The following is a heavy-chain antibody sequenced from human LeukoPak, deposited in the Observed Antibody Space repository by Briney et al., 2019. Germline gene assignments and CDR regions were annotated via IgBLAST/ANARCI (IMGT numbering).Heavy chain of an antibody. D-gene: IGHD1-26*01. Sequence: SETLSLTCAVYGGSFSGYYWSWIRQPPGKGLEWIGEINHSGSTNYNPSLKSRVTISVDTSKNQFSLKLSSVTAADTAVYYCARRKGRSGSYPYAFDIWGQGTMVTVSS. J-gene: IGHJ3*02. CDR2: INHSGST. CDR1: GGSFSGYY. CDR3: ARRKGRSGSYPYAFDI. V-gene: IGHV4-34*01.